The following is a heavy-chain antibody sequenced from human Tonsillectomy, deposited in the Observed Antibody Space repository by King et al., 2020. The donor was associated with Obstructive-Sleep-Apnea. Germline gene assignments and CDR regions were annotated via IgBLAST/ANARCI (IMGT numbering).Heavy chain of an antibody. Sequence: VQLVESGGGVVQPGRSLRLSCAASGFTFTNYGMHWVRQAPGKGLEWVAVISFDGDNKFYTDSVQGRFFISRDNSKNTLYLQMNSLRVEDTAMYFCAKYENSWRSAWCPLDYWGQGILVTVSS. J-gene: IGHJ4*02. CDR2: ISFDGDNK. CDR1: GFTFTNYG. CDR3: AKYENSWRSAWCPLDY. D-gene: IGHD6-19*01. V-gene: IGHV3-30*18.